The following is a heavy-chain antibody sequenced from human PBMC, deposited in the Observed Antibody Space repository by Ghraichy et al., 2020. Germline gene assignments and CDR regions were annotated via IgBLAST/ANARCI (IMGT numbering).Heavy chain of an antibody. D-gene: IGHD2-21*02. CDR2: ISYDGTNK. J-gene: IGHJ4*02. Sequence: LTCAVSGFSFRSYGMHWVRQAPGKGLEWVAVISYDGTNKYYAESVKGRFTISRDNSKNTLYLQMNSLRGEDTAVYYCAKDYDAHCGGDCSFFDYWGQGTLVTVSS. V-gene: IGHV3-33*05. CDR3: AKDYDAHCGGDCSFFDY. CDR1: GFSFRSYG.